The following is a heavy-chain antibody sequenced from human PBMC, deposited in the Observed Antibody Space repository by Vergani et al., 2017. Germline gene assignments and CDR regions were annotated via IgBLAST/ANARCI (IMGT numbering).Heavy chain of an antibody. J-gene: IGHJ4*02. V-gene: IGHV3-53*02. D-gene: IGHD3-10*01. CDR1: GFTVSSNY. Sequence: EVQLVETGGGLIQPGGSLRLSCAASGFTVSSNYMSWVRQAPGKGLEWVSVIYSGGSTYYADSVKGRFTISRDNSKNTLYLQMNSLRAEETAVYYCGGSGSYREINYWGQGTLVTVSS. CDR2: IYSGGST. CDR3: GGSGSYREINY.